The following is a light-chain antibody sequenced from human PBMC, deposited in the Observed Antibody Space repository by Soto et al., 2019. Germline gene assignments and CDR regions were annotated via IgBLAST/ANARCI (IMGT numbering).Light chain of an antibody. Sequence: QSVLTQPPSVSGAPGQRVTISCTGSNSNIGAGYDVHWYQQLPGTAPKLLIYGHSNRPSGVPDRFSGSKSGTSASLAITGLQAEDGADYYCQSYDSSLSTYVFGTGTKVTVL. CDR2: GHS. V-gene: IGLV1-40*01. J-gene: IGLJ1*01. CDR1: NSNIGAGYD. CDR3: QSYDSSLSTYV.